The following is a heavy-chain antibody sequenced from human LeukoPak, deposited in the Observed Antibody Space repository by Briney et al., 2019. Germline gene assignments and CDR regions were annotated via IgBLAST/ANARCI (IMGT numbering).Heavy chain of an antibody. V-gene: IGHV1-69*06. D-gene: IGHD6-13*01. CDR3: ARVAEAAAFDS. CDR1: GGRFSSYA. CDR2: IIPLFGTP. J-gene: IGHJ4*02. Sequence: SVKVSCKASGGRFSSYAINWVRQAPGQGLEWMGGIIPLFGTPSYAQKFQGRVTINADRSTSTAFMELSSLRSEDTAVYYCARVAEAAAFDSWGQGTLVTVSS.